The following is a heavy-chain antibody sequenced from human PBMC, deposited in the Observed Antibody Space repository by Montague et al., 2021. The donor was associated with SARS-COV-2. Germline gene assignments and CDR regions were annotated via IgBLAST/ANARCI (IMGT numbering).Heavy chain of an antibody. J-gene: IGHJ4*02. CDR2: ISSSGSTI. Sequence: SLRLSCAASGFTFSSYEMNWVRQAPGKGLEWVSYISSSGSTIYYADSVKGRFTISGDNAKNSLYLQMNSLRAEDTAVYYCARAVPYVFRPLKYFDYWGQGTLVTVSS. CDR3: ARAVPYVFRPLKYFDY. V-gene: IGHV3-48*03. CDR1: GFTFSSYE. D-gene: IGHD3-16*01.